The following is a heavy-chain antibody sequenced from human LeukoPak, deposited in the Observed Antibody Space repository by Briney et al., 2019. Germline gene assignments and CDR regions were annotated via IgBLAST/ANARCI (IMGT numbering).Heavy chain of an antibody. J-gene: IGHJ4*02. Sequence: SETLSLTCTVSGGSISSYYWSWIRQPPGKGLEWIGSIYYSGSTYYNPSLKSRVTISVDTSKNQFSLKLSSVTAADTAVYYCARQQLDEGDYFDYWGQGTLVTVSS. D-gene: IGHD6-13*01. CDR1: GGSISSYY. CDR3: ARQQLDEGDYFDY. V-gene: IGHV4-39*01. CDR2: IYYSGST.